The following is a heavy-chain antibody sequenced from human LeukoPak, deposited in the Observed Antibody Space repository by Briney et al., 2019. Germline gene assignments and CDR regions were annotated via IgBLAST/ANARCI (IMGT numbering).Heavy chain of an antibody. J-gene: IGHJ6*03. Sequence: SETLSLTCAVYGGSFSGYYWSWIRQPPGKGLEWIGEINHSGSTNYNPSLKSRVTISVDTSKNQFSLKLSSVTAADTAVYYCARGRGIAARHNYYYYYYMDVWGKGTTVTVFS. CDR2: INHSGST. CDR3: ARGRGIAARHNYYYYYYMDV. CDR1: GGSFSGYY. V-gene: IGHV4-34*01. D-gene: IGHD6-6*01.